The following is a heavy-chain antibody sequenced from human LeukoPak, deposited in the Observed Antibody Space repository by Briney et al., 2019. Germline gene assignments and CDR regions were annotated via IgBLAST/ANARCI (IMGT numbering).Heavy chain of an antibody. D-gene: IGHD3-10*01. CDR1: GGSISSGSYY. Sequence: PSETLSLTCTVSGGSISSGSYYWSWIRQPAGKGLEWIGRIYTSGSTNYNPSLKSRVTISVDTSKNQFSLKLSSVTAADTAVYYCARDITMVRGVTNDYWGQGTLVTVSS. J-gene: IGHJ4*02. V-gene: IGHV4-61*02. CDR3: ARDITMVRGVTNDY. CDR2: IYTSGST.